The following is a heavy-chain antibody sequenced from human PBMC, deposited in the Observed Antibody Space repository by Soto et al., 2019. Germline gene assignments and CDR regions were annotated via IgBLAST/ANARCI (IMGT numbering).Heavy chain of an antibody. CDR2: IYYSGST. CDR1: GGSISSYY. V-gene: IGHV4-59*01. Sequence: SETLSLTCTVSGGSISSYYWSWIRQPPGKELEWIGYIYYSGSTNYNPSLKSRVTISVDTSKNQFSLKLSSVTAADTAVYYCARTDYYYDISGYAPDAFDIWGRGTMVTVS. D-gene: IGHD3-22*01. CDR3: ARTDYYYDISGYAPDAFDI. J-gene: IGHJ3*02.